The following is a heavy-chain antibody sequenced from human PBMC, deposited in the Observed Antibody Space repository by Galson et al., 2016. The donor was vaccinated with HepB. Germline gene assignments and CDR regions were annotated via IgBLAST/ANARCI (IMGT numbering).Heavy chain of an antibody. CDR1: GFTPSRHG. CDR3: ARDGGYAVDHLDH. J-gene: IGHJ4*02. D-gene: IGHD3-16*01. Sequence: SLRLSCAASGFTPSRHGMHWVRQAPGKGLEWVAVISYDGKHKYYADSVKGRFTITRANSKNTIDLQMNSLRPEDTAVYYCARDGGYAVDHLDHWGQETLVAVSS. V-gene: IGHV3-30*03. CDR2: ISYDGKHK.